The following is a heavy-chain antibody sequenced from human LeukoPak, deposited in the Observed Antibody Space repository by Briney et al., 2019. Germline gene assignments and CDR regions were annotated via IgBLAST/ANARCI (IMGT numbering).Heavy chain of an antibody. CDR3: ARSYGSGSRTLGY. Sequence: PGGSLRLSCAASGFTFSSYSMNWVRQAPGKGLEWVSSISTSGNYIYYVDSLKGRITISTDNAKNSLSLQMNRLRAEDTDVYYCARSYGSGSRTLGYWGQGTLVTVSS. J-gene: IGHJ4*02. CDR2: ISTSGNYI. CDR1: GFTFSSYS. D-gene: IGHD3-10*01. V-gene: IGHV3-21*01.